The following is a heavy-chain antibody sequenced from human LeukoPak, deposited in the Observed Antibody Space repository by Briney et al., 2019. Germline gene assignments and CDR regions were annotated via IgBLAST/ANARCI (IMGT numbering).Heavy chain of an antibody. CDR3: AREGRSLGPYYFDY. CDR2: IIPTFGTA. D-gene: IGHD3-16*02. J-gene: IGHJ4*02. CDR1: GGTFSSYA. V-gene: IGHV1-69*05. Sequence: GASVKVSCKASGGTFSSYAISWVRQAPGQGLEWMGGIIPTFGTANYAQKFQGRVTITTDESTSTAYMELSSLRSEDTAVYYCAREGRSLGPYYFDYWGQGTLVTVSS.